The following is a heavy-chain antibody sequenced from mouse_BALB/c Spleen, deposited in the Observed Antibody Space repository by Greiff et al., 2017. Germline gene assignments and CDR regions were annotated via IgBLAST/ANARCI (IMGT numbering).Heavy chain of an antibody. J-gene: IGHJ2*01. CDR3: ARDGIDY. CDR1: GFTFSSYG. Sequence: EVKVEESGGGLVQPGGSLKLSCAASGFTFSSYGMSWVRQTPDKRLELVATINSNGGSTYYPDSVKGRFTISRDNAKNTLYLQMSSLKSEDTAMYYCARDGIDYWGQGTTLTVSS. CDR2: INSNGGST. V-gene: IGHV5-6-3*01.